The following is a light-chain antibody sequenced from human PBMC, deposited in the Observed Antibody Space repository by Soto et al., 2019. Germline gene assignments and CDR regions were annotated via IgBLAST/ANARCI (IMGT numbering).Light chain of an antibody. Sequence: VLTQPPSVSAAPGQKVTISCSGSTFNIGNNFVSWYQQLPGTAPKLLIYDNNKRPSGIPDRFSGSKSGTSATLGITGLQTGDEADYYCGTWDSSLSTGLFGGGTKVTVL. CDR1: TFNIGNNF. J-gene: IGLJ2*01. CDR3: GTWDSSLSTGL. CDR2: DNN. V-gene: IGLV1-51*01.